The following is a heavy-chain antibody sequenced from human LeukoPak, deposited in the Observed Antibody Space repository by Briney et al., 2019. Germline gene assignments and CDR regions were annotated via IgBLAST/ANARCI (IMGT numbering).Heavy chain of an antibody. V-gene: IGHV3-21*01. CDR3: ARDEQQLDPFDY. Sequence: GGSLRLSCAASGFTFSSYSMNWVRQAPGKGLEWVSSISSSSSYIYYADSVKGRFTISRDNAKNSLYLQTNSLRAEDTAVYYCARDEQQLDPFDYWGQGTLVTVSS. CDR1: GFTFSSYS. D-gene: IGHD6-6*01. CDR2: ISSSSSYI. J-gene: IGHJ4*02.